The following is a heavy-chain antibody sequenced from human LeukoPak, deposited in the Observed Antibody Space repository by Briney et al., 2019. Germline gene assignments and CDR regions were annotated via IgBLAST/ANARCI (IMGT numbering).Heavy chain of an antibody. CDR2: TYYRSKWYN. D-gene: IGHD1-26*01. Sequence: SQTLSLTCAISGDSVSSTSAVWNWIRQSPSRGLEWLGRTYYRSKWYNDYAVPVKSRITINPDTSKNQFFLQLNSVTPEDTAVYYCARDSPVGATRRGFDYWGQGTLVTVSS. V-gene: IGHV6-1*01. J-gene: IGHJ4*02. CDR1: GDSVSSTSAV. CDR3: ARDSPVGATRRGFDY.